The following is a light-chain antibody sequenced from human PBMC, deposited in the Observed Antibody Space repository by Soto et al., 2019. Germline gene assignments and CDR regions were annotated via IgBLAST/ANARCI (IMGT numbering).Light chain of an antibody. Sequence: IAMTPAPGTLSVSPGESATLSCRESQCVYFNLAWYQQQPGQAPRLLIYGASTRAAGIPARFSGSGSGTDFTLSINSLQSEDFAVYYCQQFNNWPPYTFGQGTKVEIK. J-gene: IGKJ2*01. CDR1: QCVYFN. CDR3: QQFNNWPPYT. CDR2: GAS. V-gene: IGKV3-15*01.